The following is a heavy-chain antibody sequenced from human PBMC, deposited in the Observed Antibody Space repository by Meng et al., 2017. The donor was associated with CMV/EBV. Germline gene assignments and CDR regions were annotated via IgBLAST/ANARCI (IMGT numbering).Heavy chain of an antibody. CDR2: IIPIFGTA. D-gene: IGHD3-3*01. J-gene: IGHJ6*02. V-gene: IGHV1-69*05. Sequence: SVQVSCKASGGTFSSYAISWVRQAPGQGLEWMGGIIPIFGTANYAQKFQGRVTITTDESTSTAYMELSSLRSEETAVYYCARTYYDFWSGYYTAYYYGMDVWGQGTTVTVSS. CDR1: GGTFSSYA. CDR3: ARTYYDFWSGYYTAYYYGMDV.